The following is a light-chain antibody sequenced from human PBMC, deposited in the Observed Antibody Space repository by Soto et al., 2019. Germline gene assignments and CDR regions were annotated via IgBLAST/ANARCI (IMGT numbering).Light chain of an antibody. CDR3: LQYSDWPPLT. V-gene: IGKV3-15*01. CDR1: QSVSSK. J-gene: IGKJ4*01. CDR2: GAS. Sequence: EIVMTQSPDTLSVSPWERAILPCRASQSVSSKLTWYQQKPGQAPRLLIYGASTRATGIPARFSGSGSGTDFTLTISSLQSEDFAVYYCLQYSDWPPLTFGGGTKVDIK.